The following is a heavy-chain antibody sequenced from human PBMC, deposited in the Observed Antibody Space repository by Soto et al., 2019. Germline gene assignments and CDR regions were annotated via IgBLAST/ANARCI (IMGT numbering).Heavy chain of an antibody. CDR2: TSFDGRYQ. J-gene: IGHJ6*02. CDR1: GFTFSIYA. D-gene: IGHD6-19*01. V-gene: IGHV3-30*04. Sequence: GGSLRLSCAACGFTFSIYAMHWVRQAPGKGLEWVAVTSFDGRYQYYADSVKGRFTISRDNSKNTLYLQVNSLRAEDTAVYYWARDSSAVAGDYYYYYGMDVWGQGTTVTVSS. CDR3: ARDSSAVAGDYYYYYGMDV.